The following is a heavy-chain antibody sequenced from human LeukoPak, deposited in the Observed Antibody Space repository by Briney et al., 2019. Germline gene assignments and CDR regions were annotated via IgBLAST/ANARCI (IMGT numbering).Heavy chain of an antibody. V-gene: IGHV3-7*01. D-gene: IGHD5-12*01. CDR1: GFTFSSYG. CDR3: ARDLVATIRAA. CDR2: IKQDGSEK. Sequence: GGSLRLSCAASGFTFSSYGMSWVRQAPGKGLEWVANIKQDGSEKYYVDSVKGRFTISRDNAKNSLYLQMNSLRAEDTAVYYCARDLVATIRAAWGQGTLVTVSS. J-gene: IGHJ5*02.